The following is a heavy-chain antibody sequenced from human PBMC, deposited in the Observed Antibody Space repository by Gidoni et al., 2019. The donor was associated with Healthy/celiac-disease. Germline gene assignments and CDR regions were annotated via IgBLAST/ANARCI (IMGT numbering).Heavy chain of an antibody. CDR1: GYTFTSYG. V-gene: IGHV1-18*04. J-gene: IGHJ6*03. CDR3: ARGSGFVVPAAIGYYYMDV. Sequence: QVQLVQSGAEVKTPGASVKVSCKASGYTFTSYGISWVRQAPGQGLAWMGWISAYNGNTNYAQKLQGRVTMTTDTSTSTAYMELRSLRSDDTAGYYCARGSGFVVPAAIGYYYMDVWGKGTTVTVS. CDR2: ISAYNGNT. D-gene: IGHD2-2*02.